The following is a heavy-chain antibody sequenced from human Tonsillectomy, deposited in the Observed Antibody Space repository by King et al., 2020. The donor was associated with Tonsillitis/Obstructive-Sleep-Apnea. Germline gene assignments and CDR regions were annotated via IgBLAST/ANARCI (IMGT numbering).Heavy chain of an antibody. CDR2: IYWDDDK. D-gene: IGHD6-19*01. Sequence: TLKESGPTLVKPTQTLTLTCTFSGFSLSTSGVGVGWIRQPPGKALEWLALIYWDDDKRYSPSLKSRLTITKDTSKNQVVLTMTNMDPVDTATYYCARSPIIAVAASYYFDYWGQGTLVTVSS. CDR1: GFSLSTSGVG. V-gene: IGHV2-5*02. J-gene: IGHJ4*02. CDR3: ARSPIIAVAASYYFDY.